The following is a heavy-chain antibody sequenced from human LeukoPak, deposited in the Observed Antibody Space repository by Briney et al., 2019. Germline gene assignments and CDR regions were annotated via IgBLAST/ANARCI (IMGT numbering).Heavy chain of an antibody. J-gene: IGHJ4*02. CDR2: ISGSGGST. CDR1: GFTFSSYA. CDR3: AKDQGAAGLYYFDY. D-gene: IGHD6-13*01. Sequence: PGGSLRLSCAASGFTFSSYAMSWVRQAPGKGLEWVSAISGSGGSTYYADSVRGRFTISRDNSKNTLYLQMNSLRAEDTAVYYCAKDQGAAGLYYFDYWGQGTLVTVSS. V-gene: IGHV3-23*01.